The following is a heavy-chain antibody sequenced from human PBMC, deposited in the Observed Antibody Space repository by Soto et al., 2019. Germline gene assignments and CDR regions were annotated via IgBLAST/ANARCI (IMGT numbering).Heavy chain of an antibody. Sequence: QVQLVESGGGVVQPGRSLRLSCAASGFTFSSYGMHWVRQAPGKGLEWVAVISYDGSNKYYADSVKGRFTISRDNSKNTLYLQMNSLRAEDTAVYYCAQAEVTVVPPYYFDYWGQGTLVTVSS. CDR2: ISYDGSNK. D-gene: IGHD2-15*01. CDR1: GFTFSSYG. CDR3: AQAEVTVVPPYYFDY. V-gene: IGHV3-30*18. J-gene: IGHJ4*02.